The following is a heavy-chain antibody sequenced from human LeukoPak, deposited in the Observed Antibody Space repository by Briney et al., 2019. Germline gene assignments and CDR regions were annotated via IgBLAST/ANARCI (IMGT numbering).Heavy chain of an antibody. CDR2: IKLGGSKK. V-gene: IGHV3-7*01. J-gene: IGHJ4*02. D-gene: IGHD3-22*01. Sequence: GGSLRLSCAASGFTFSSYWMSWVRQAPGKGLEWVSNIKLGGSKKYYVDSVKGRFTISRDNAKNSVYLQMNSRIGDDTAVLSFARDYYNDSSGYYGTPVIDYFGYWGQGPLVTVSS. CDR1: GFTFSSYW. CDR3: ARDYYNDSSGYYGTPVIDYFGY.